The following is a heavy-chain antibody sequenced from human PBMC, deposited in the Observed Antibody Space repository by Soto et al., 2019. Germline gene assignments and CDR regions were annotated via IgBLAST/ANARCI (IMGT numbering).Heavy chain of an antibody. CDR1: GGTFSSYA. J-gene: IGHJ6*02. CDR2: IIPIFGTA. Sequence: VQLVQSGAEVKKPGSSVKVSCKASGGTFSSYAISWVRQAPGQGLEWMEGIIPIFGTANYAQKCQGRVTISADKSTSTAYMELSSLRSEDTAVYYCARPMYYYDSSGNYYYYGMDVWGQGTTVTVSS. D-gene: IGHD3-22*01. CDR3: ARPMYYYDSSGNYYYYGMDV. V-gene: IGHV1-69*06.